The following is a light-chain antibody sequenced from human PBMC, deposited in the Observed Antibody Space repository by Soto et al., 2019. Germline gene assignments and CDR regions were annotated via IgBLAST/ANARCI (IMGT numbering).Light chain of an antibody. CDR2: KAS. CDR3: QQYSSYSRT. V-gene: IGKV1-5*03. Sequence: DIQMTQSPSTLSASVGDRVTITCRASQSISPWLAWYQQKPGRAPKVLIYKASILQTGAPSRFSGSGSGTEFTLTLSSLQPDDFATYYCQQYSSYSRTFGQGTKIEIK. J-gene: IGKJ1*01. CDR1: QSISPW.